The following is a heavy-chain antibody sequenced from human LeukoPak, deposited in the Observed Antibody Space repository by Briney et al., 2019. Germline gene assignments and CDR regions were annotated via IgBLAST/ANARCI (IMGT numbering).Heavy chain of an antibody. CDR1: GGSISSSSYY. V-gene: IGHV4-39*01. Sequence: SETLSLTCTVSGGSISSSSYYWGWIRQPPGKVLEWIGSIYYSGSTYYIPSLKSRVTISVDTSKNQFSLKLSSVTAADTAVYYCARQGLSPRGYSYGFGGFDYWGQGTLVTVSS. D-gene: IGHD5-18*01. J-gene: IGHJ4*02. CDR2: IYYSGST. CDR3: ARQGLSPRGYSYGFGGFDY.